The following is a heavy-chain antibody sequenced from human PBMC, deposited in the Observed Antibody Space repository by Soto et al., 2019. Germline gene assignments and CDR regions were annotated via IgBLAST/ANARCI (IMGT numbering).Heavy chain of an antibody. CDR1: GYTFTSHG. V-gene: IGHV1-18*04. D-gene: IGHD3-22*01. Sequence: QVELVQSGGEVKKPGASVKVSCKASGYTFTSHGISWVRQAPGQGLECVGWINPNNDNSGSAQKFQDRVTLSTDTSTSTVYVELRRLTSDDTAFYYCARTPTYSRLGDHWGQGTLVTVDS. CDR3: ARTPTYSRLGDH. J-gene: IGHJ4*02. CDR2: INPNNDNS.